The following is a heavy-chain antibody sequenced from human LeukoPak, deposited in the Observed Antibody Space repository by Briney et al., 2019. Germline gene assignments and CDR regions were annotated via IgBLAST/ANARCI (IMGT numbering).Heavy chain of an antibody. V-gene: IGHV4-39*07. CDR3: ASGATSWAHMDV. CDR2: IYYSGST. D-gene: IGHD3-16*01. Sequence: SETLSLTCTVSGGSTTSNYYWGWIRQPPGKGLEWIGSIYYSGSTYCNPSLKSRVTMSVDMPKNQFSLKLSSVTAADTAVYYCASGATSWAHMDVWGKGTTVTVSS. CDR1: GGSTTSNYY. J-gene: IGHJ6*03.